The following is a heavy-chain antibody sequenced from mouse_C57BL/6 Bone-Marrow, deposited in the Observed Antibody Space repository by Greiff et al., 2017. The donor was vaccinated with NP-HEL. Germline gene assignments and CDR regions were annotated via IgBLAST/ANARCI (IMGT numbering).Heavy chain of an antibody. D-gene: IGHD1-1*01. CDR3: ARYYYLWYFDV. V-gene: IGHV1-55*01. CDR1: GYTFTSYW. CDR2: IYPGSGST. J-gene: IGHJ1*03. Sequence: VQLQQSGAELVKPGASVKLSCKASGYTFTSYWMHWVKQRPGRGLEWIGDIYPGSGSTNYNEKFKSKATLTVDTSSSTAYMQLSSLTSEDSAVYYCARYYYLWYFDVWGTGTTVTVSS.